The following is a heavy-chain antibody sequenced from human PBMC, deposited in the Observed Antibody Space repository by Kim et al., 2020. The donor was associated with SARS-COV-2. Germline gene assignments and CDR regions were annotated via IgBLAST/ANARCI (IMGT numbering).Heavy chain of an antibody. CDR2: ISWNSGSI. CDR1: GFTFDDYA. V-gene: IGHV3-9*01. D-gene: IGHD6-13*01. CDR3: AKDPTSGSGYSIPDFDY. J-gene: IGHJ4*02. Sequence: GGSLRLSCAASGFTFDDYAMHWVRQAPGKGLEWVSGISWNSGSIGYADSVKGRFTISRDNAKNSLYLQMNSLRAEDTALYYCAKDPTSGSGYSIPDFDYWGQGTLVTVSS.